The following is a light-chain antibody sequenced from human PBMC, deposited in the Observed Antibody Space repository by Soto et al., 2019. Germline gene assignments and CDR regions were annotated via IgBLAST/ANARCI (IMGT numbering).Light chain of an antibody. CDR1: QGISSY. J-gene: IGKJ4*01. CDR2: AAS. Sequence: DIQLTQSPSFLSASVGDRVTITCRASQGISSYLDWYQQKPGKAPKLLIYAASTLQSGVPSRFSGSGSGTEFTLTISSLQPEDFATYYCQQLNSTPLTFGAGTKVDIK. CDR3: QQLNSTPLT. V-gene: IGKV1-9*01.